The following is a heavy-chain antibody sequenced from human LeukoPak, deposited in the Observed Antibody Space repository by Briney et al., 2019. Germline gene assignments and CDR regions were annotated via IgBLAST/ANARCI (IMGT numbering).Heavy chain of an antibody. Sequence: ASVKVSCKASGYTFTNYYMHWVRQAPGQGLEWMGIINPSGGSTSYAQKFQGRVTMTEDTSTDTAYMELSSLRSEDTAVYYCATGWAYFDYWGQGTLVTVSS. CDR2: INPSGGST. J-gene: IGHJ4*02. V-gene: IGHV1-46*01. D-gene: IGHD6-13*01. CDR3: ATGWAYFDY. CDR1: GYTFTNYY.